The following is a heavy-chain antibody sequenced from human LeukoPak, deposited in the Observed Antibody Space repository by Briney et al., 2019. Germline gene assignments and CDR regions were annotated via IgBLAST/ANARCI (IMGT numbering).Heavy chain of an antibody. CDR3: ARDRLEAVTDDDYFDY. J-gene: IGHJ4*02. V-gene: IGHV3-33*01. D-gene: IGHD2-21*02. CDR1: GFTFSSYG. Sequence: GRSLRLSCAASGFTFSSYGMNWVRQAPGKGLEWVAIIWYDGSNKYYADSVKGRFTISRDNSKNTLYLQMNSLRAEDTAVYYCARDRLEAVTDDDYFDYWGQGTLVTVSS. CDR2: IWYDGSNK.